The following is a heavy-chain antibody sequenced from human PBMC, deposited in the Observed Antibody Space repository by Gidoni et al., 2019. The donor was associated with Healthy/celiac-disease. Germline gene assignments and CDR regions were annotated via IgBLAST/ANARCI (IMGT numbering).Heavy chain of an antibody. CDR2: IYHSGST. CDR1: GGSISSGGYS. Sequence: QLQLQESGSGLVKPSQTLSPTCAVSGGSISSGGYSWSWIRQPPGKGLEWIGYIYHSGSTYYNPSLKSRVTISVDRSKNQFSLKLSSVTAADTAVYYCARSDMVRGEKTLGWFDPWGQGTLVTVSS. J-gene: IGHJ5*02. CDR3: ARSDMVRGEKTLGWFDP. D-gene: IGHD3-10*01. V-gene: IGHV4-30-2*01.